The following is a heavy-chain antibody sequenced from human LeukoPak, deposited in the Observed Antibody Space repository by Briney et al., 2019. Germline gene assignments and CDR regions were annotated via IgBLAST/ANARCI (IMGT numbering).Heavy chain of an antibody. Sequence: SETLSLTCTVSGGSISNSPYYWGWIRQPPGKGLEWIATVYYSGVTYYNPSLKSRVTISVDTSKNQFSLKVTSVTAADTAVYFCARGRGYSYGYGPGYFDYWGQGTLVTVSS. J-gene: IGHJ4*02. D-gene: IGHD5-18*01. CDR2: VYYSGVT. CDR3: ARGRGYSYGYGPGYFDY. V-gene: IGHV4-39*02. CDR1: GGSISNSPYY.